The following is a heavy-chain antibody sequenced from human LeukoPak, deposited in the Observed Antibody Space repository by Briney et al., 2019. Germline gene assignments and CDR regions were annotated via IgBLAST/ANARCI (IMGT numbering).Heavy chain of an antibody. CDR1: GFTFSSYG. V-gene: IGHV3-30*18. CDR2: ISYDGSNK. CDR3: AKVHGYSYGRFDY. D-gene: IGHD5-18*01. Sequence: GRSLRLSCEAYGFTFSSYGMHWVRQAPGKGLEWVAVISYDGSNKYYADSVKGRFTISRDNSKNMLYLQMNSLRAEDTAVYYCAKVHGYSYGRFDYWGQGTLVTVSS. J-gene: IGHJ4*02.